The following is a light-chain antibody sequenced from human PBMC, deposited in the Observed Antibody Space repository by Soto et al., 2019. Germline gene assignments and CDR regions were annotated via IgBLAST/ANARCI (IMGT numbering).Light chain of an antibody. CDR2: SAS. CDR1: QDIGSY. V-gene: IGKV1-9*01. J-gene: IGKJ1*01. Sequence: DIPLTQSPSFLSASVGDRVTITCRASQDIGSYLAWYQQRPGKVPRFLTHSASTLQSGVPSTFSATGSGTTFTLTINSLQPEDIATYYCQQLNRFPRTFGQGTKVEV. CDR3: QQLNRFPRT.